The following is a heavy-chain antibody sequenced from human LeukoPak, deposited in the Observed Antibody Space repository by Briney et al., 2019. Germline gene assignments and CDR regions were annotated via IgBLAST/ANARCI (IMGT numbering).Heavy chain of an antibody. CDR2: IDWTSHYI. CDR3: AKNFAPGNAFYDF. J-gene: IGHJ4*02. Sequence: GGSLRLSCAASGFSFSTYAMTWVRQAPGRGLEWVSAIDWTSHYIFYRDSVQGRFTTSRDNSRATLFLQMNSLTAEDAAVYYCAKNFAPGNAFYDFWGQGVLVTVSS. V-gene: IGHV3-23*01. D-gene: IGHD1-1*01. CDR1: GFSFSTYA.